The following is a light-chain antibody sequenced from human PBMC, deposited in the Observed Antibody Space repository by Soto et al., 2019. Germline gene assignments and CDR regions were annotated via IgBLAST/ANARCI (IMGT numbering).Light chain of an antibody. CDR1: SSDVGGYDY. CDR3: TSYTSSSTQV. CDR2: EVT. V-gene: IGLV2-14*01. J-gene: IGLJ1*01. Sequence: QSVLTQPASVSGSPGQSITISCTGTSSDVGGYDYVFWYQQHPGTAPRLIIFEVTTRPSGVSNRFSGSKSGNTASLTISGLQAEDEDDYYCTSYTSSSTQVFGTGTKVTVL.